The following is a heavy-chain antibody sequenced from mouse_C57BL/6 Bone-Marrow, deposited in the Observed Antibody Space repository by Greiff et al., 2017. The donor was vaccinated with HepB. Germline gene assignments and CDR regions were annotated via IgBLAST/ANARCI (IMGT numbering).Heavy chain of an antibody. CDR2: IHPNSGST. D-gene: IGHD2-3*01. Sequence: VQLQQPGAELVKPGASVKLSCKASGYTFTSYWMHWVKQRPGQGLEWIGMIHPNSGSTNYNEKFKSKATLTVDKSSSTAYMQLSSLTSEDSAVYYCAGGLLRYYAMDYWGQGTSVTVSS. CDR1: GYTFTSYW. CDR3: AGGLLRYYAMDY. V-gene: IGHV1-64*01. J-gene: IGHJ4*01.